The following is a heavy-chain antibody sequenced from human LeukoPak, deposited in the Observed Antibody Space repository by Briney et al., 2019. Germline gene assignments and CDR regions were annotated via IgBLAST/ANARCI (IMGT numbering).Heavy chain of an antibody. CDR1: GFTFRSYA. D-gene: IGHD6-13*01. V-gene: IGHV3-30*04. J-gene: IGHJ4*02. CDR3: ARGQGHSSSSPFDY. CDR2: ISYDGSNK. Sequence: GSLRLSCAGSGFTFRSYAMHWVRQAPGKGLEWVAVISYDGSNKYYADSVKGRFTISRDNSKNTLYLQMNSLRAEDTAVYYCARGQGHSSSSPFDYWGRGTLVTVSS.